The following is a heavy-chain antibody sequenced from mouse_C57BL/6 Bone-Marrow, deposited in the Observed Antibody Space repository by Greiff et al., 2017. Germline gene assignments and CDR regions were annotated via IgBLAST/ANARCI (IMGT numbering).Heavy chain of an antibody. D-gene: IGHD2-2*01. Sequence: QVQLQQPGAELVMPGASVKLSCKASGYTFTSYWMHWVKQRPGQGLEWIGEIVPSASYTNSNQKFKGKSTLTVDKSSSTAYMQLISLTSEDSAVYYCAREVYYGYFFDYWGQGTTLTVSS. J-gene: IGHJ2*01. CDR2: IVPSASYT. V-gene: IGHV1-69*01. CDR3: AREVYYGYFFDY. CDR1: GYTFTSYW.